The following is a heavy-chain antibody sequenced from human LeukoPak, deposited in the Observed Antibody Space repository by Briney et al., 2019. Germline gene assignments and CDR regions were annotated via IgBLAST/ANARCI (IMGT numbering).Heavy chain of an antibody. Sequence: GGSLRLSCAASGFTFSDYYMSWIRQAPGKGLEWVSYISSSGSTIYYADSVKGRFTISRDNAKNSLYLQMNSLRAEDTAVYYCARDQWGSGWFDYYYGMDVRGQGTTVTVSS. J-gene: IGHJ6*02. D-gene: IGHD6-19*01. CDR3: ARDQWGSGWFDYYYGMDV. CDR2: ISSSGSTI. CDR1: GFTFSDYY. V-gene: IGHV3-11*01.